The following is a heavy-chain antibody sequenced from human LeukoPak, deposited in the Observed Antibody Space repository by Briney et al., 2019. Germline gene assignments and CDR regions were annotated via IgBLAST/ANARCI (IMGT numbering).Heavy chain of an antibody. CDR3: ARVERIGGSYNY. CDR1: GYTFTSYY. CDR2: INPSGGST. D-gene: IGHD1-26*01. J-gene: IGHJ4*02. V-gene: IGHV1-46*01. Sequence: GASVKVSCKASGYTFTSYYMHWVRQAPGQGLEWMGIINPSGGSTSYAQKFQGRATMTRDTSTSTVYMELSSLRSEDTAVYYCARVERIGGSYNYWGQGTLVTVSS.